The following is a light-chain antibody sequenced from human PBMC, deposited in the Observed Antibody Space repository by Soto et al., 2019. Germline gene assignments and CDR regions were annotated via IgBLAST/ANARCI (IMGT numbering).Light chain of an antibody. CDR2: AAS. CDR1: QSMSSY. Sequence: DIQMTQSPSSLSASVGDRVTITCRASQSMSSYLNWYQQKPGKAPKLLIYAASSLQSGVPSRFSGSGSGTDLTLTISSLQPEEFATYYCQQSYSTLALTFGGGTKVEIK. CDR3: QQSYSTLALT. J-gene: IGKJ4*01. V-gene: IGKV1-39*01.